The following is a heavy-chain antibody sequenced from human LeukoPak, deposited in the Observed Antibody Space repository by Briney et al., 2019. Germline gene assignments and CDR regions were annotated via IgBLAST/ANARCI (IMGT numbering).Heavy chain of an antibody. V-gene: IGHV1-2*02. CDR2: IDANNGDT. D-gene: IGHD4-11*01. J-gene: IGHJ4*02. Sequence: RASVKLSCKASGYTFRGNYIHWLRQAPGQGLEWMGWIDANNGDTKSAQKFQGRVTMSRDTSISTAYMDLSSLSPDDAAVYYCARDPSSVTLYFFDYWGEGTLVTVSS. CDR1: GYTFRGNY. CDR3: ARDPSSVTLYFFDY.